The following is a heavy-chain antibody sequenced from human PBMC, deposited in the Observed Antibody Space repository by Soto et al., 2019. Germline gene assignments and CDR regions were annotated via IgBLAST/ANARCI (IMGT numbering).Heavy chain of an antibody. CDR1: GYTFTGYY. CDR2: INPNSGGT. V-gene: IGHV1-2*02. CDR3: ARGPPYSSSWYNWFDP. Sequence: GASVKVSCKASGYTFTGYYMHWVRQAPGQGLEWMGWINPNSGGTNYAQKFQGRVTMTRDTSISTAYMELSRLRSDDTAVYYCARGPPYSSSWYNWFDPWGQGXLVTVSS. J-gene: IGHJ5*02. D-gene: IGHD6-13*01.